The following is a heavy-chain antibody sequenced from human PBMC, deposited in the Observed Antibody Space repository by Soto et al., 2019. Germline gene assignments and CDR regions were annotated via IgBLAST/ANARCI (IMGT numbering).Heavy chain of an antibody. D-gene: IGHD3-22*01. V-gene: IGHV3-48*01. CDR1: GFTFSVYA. CDR2: ISTSGATI. CDR3: ARAESYYDTAGFYY. J-gene: IGHJ4*02. Sequence: PGGSLRLSCGASGFTFSVYAMTWVRQAPGKGLEWVAYISTSGATINYADSAKGRFTISRDNVKKSLYLQMNSLRAEDTAVYYCARAESYYDTAGFYYWGQGTLVTVSS.